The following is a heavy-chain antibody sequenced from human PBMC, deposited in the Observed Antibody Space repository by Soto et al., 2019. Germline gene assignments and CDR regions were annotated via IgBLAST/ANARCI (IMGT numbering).Heavy chain of an antibody. V-gene: IGHV4-34*01. D-gene: IGHD3-22*01. Sequence: KLSETLSLTCAVYGGSFSAYYWSWIRQPPGKGLEWIGEINHSGGTSYNPSLKSRVTISVDTSKSQFSLKLTSVTAADRAVYYCARGSVDTVDSSGFYEYWGQRTPVTVSS. CDR2: INHSGGT. J-gene: IGHJ4*02. CDR1: GGSFSAYY. CDR3: ARGSVDTVDSSGFYEY.